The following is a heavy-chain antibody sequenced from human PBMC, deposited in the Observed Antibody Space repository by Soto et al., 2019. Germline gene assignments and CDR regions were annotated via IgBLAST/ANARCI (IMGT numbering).Heavy chain of an antibody. CDR3: ARETGCSSTSCYYFDP. Sequence: QAGGSLRLSCAASGFTFSSYWMSWVRQAPGKGLEWVANIKQDGSEKYYVDSVKGRFTISRDNAKNSLYLQMNSLRAEDTAVYYCARETGCSSTSCYYFDPWGQGTLVTVSS. CDR2: IKQDGSEK. CDR1: GFTFSSYW. J-gene: IGHJ5*02. D-gene: IGHD2-2*01. V-gene: IGHV3-7*03.